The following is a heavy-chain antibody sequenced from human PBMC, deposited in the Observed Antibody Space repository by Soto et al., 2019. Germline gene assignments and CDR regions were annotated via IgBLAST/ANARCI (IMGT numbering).Heavy chain of an antibody. CDR3: ARDISGSGSGSSSNYYYYGMDV. J-gene: IGHJ6*02. D-gene: IGHD3-3*01. CDR1: GFPFSSYA. V-gene: IGHV3-30-3*01. Sequence: GGSLRLSCAASGFPFSSYAMHWVRQAPGKGLEWVAVISYDGSNKYYADSVKGRFTISRDNSKNTLYLQMNSLRAEDTAVYYCARDISGSGSGSSSNYYYYGMDVWGQGTTVTVSS. CDR2: ISYDGSNK.